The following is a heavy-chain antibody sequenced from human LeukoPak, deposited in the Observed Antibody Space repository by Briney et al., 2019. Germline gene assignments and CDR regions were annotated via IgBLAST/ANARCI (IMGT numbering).Heavy chain of an antibody. D-gene: IGHD6-6*01. CDR2: INWNGGST. V-gene: IGHV3-20*04. CDR3: ARDGDSSSSGWGYYYYYYMDV. Sequence: GGSLRLSCAASGFTFDDYGMRWVRQAPGKGLEGVSGINWNGGSTVYADSVKGRFTISRDNAKNYLYLQMNSLRAEDTALYYCARDGDSSSSGWGYYYYYYMDVWGKGTTVTVSS. CDR1: GFTFDDYG. J-gene: IGHJ6*03.